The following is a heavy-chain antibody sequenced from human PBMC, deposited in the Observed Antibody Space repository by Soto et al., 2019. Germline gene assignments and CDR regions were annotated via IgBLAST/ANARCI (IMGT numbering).Heavy chain of an antibody. D-gene: IGHD3-10*01. CDR2: IFSSGSA. J-gene: IGHJ6*03. V-gene: IGHV4-39*02. Sequence: SETLSLTCTVSGGSISSNTYYWGWIRQPPGKGLEWIGSIFSSGSAYYNPSLKSRVTMSVDTSNNHFSLKLSSVTAADTAVYYCARRRPGESYYYYMDVWGERTTVTVSS. CDR3: ARRRPGESYYYYMDV. CDR1: GGSISSNTYY.